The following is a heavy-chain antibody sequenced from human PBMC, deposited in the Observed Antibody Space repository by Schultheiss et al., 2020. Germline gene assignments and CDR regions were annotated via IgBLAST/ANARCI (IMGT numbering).Heavy chain of an antibody. CDR3: AREGADEDFDY. Sequence: SETLSLTCTVSGGSISSGGYYWSWIRQPAGKGLEWIGRIYTSGSTNYNPSLKSRVTISVDTSKNQFSLKLSSVTAADTAVYYCAREGADEDFDYWGQGTLVTVSS. CDR1: GGSISSGGYY. V-gene: IGHV4-61*02. CDR2: IYTSGST. J-gene: IGHJ4*02.